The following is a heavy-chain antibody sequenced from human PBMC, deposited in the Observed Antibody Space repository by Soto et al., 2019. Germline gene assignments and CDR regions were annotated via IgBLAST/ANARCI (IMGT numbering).Heavy chain of an antibody. CDR1: GFTFSGYA. J-gene: IGHJ4*02. D-gene: IGHD1-26*01. Sequence: EVQLLESGGGLVQPGGSLRLSCAASGFTFSGYAMSWVRQAPGKGLEWVSAISGSGGSTYYADSVKGRFTISRDNSKNTLYLQMNSLRAEDTAVYHCAKELAVGAHPEGTNDYWGQGTLVTVSS. V-gene: IGHV3-23*01. CDR3: AKELAVGAHPEGTNDY. CDR2: ISGSGGST.